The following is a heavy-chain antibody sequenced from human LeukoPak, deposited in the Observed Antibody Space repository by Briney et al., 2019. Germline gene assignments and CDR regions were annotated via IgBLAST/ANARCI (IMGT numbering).Heavy chain of an antibody. Sequence: SETLSLTCTVSGGSISSGSYYWSWIRQPAGKGLEWIGRIYTSGSTNYNPSLKSRVTISVDTSKNQFSLKLSPVTAADTAVYYCARDQGWFDPWGQGTLVTVSS. CDR3: ARDQGWFDP. CDR1: GGSISSGSYY. CDR2: IYTSGST. J-gene: IGHJ5*02. V-gene: IGHV4-61*02.